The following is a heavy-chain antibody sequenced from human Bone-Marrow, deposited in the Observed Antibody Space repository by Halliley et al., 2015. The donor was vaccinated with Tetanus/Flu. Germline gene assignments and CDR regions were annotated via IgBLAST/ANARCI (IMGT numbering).Heavy chain of an antibody. CDR2: IQDTGDT. CDR1: GASITAHY. J-gene: IGHJ4*02. CDR3: VGGAGWLPDY. Sequence: TLSPTCTVSGASITAHYWGWIRQPPGKRLEWIGNIQDTGDTNYNPSLKSRVAISLDTSKNQFSLKLSSVTAADTAVYFCVGGAGWLPDYWGQGTLVTVSS. D-gene: IGHD5-12*01. V-gene: IGHV4-59*11.